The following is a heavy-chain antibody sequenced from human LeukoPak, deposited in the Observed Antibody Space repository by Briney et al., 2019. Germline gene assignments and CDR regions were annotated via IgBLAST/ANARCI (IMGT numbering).Heavy chain of an antibody. V-gene: IGHV1-69*13. D-gene: IGHD2-2*01. CDR2: IIPIFGTA. J-gene: IGHJ4*02. CDR1: GGTSSSYA. CDR3: ARERIPAANYFDY. Sequence: GASVKVSCKASGGTSSSYAISWVRQAPGQGLEWMGGIIPIFGTANYAQKFQGRVTITADESTSTAYMELSSLRSEDTAVYYCARERIPAANYFDYWGQGTLVTVSS.